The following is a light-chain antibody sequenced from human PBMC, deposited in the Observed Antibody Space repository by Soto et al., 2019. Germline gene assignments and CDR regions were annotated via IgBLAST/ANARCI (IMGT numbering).Light chain of an antibody. V-gene: IGKV3D-20*02. J-gene: IGKJ5*01. CDR2: GAS. Sequence: ILYEQTPGTLAWSPGERGTLSCRPSQSVISTYLAWYQQKPGQAPRLLIYGASSRATGIPDRFSGSGSGTDFTLTISSLEPEDFAVYYGQQCRNLRTFGQGTLLEIK. CDR1: QSVISTY. CDR3: QQCRNLRT.